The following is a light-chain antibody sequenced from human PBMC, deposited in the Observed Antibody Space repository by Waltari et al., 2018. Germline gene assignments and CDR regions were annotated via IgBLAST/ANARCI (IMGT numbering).Light chain of an antibody. CDR2: GAS. Sequence: DIQMTQSPSSLSASVGDTVTITCRGSQRLVTYLSWYQHKPGRAPKHLILGASNLQGGVPSRFTGSGSGTDFTLTITSLHPEDFATYYCQQPYDTPWAFGPGTKLQIK. CDR1: QRLVTY. CDR3: QQPYDTPWA. J-gene: IGKJ1*01. V-gene: IGKV1-39*01.